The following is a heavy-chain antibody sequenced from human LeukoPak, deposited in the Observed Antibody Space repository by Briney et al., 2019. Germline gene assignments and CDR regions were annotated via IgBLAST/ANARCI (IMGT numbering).Heavy chain of an antibody. V-gene: IGHV1-18*01. CDR2: ISAYNGNT. CDR3: ATNPDYYESSGYFVY. J-gene: IGHJ4*02. Sequence: GASVKVSCTASGYTFTSYGISWVRQAPGQGLAWMGWISAYNGNTNYAQKLQGRVTMTTDTSTSTAYMELRSLRSDDTAVYYCATNPDYYESSGYFVYWGQGTLVTVSS. D-gene: IGHD3-22*01. CDR1: GYTFTSYG.